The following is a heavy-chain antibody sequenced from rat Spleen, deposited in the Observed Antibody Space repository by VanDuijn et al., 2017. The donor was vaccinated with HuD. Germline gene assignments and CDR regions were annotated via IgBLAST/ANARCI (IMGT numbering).Heavy chain of an antibody. CDR1: GFTFSNYD. V-gene: IGHV5S23*01. D-gene: IGHD1-9*01. Sequence: EVQLVESDGGLVQPGRSLKLSCAASGFTFSNYDMAWVRQAPTKGLEWVASISPSGGSTYYRDSVKGRFTISRANAKSTLNLQMDSLRSEDTATYYCARRHYGYTDYFDYWGQGVMVTVSS. CDR3: ARRHYGYTDYFDY. CDR2: ISPSGGST. J-gene: IGHJ2*01.